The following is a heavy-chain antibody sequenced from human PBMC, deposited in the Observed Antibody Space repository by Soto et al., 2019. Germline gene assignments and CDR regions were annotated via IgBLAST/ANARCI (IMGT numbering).Heavy chain of an antibody. V-gene: IGHV1-18*01. CDR2: VSPYSGNT. J-gene: IGHJ6*01. CDR3: ARDFLTLSSWGSATTQFCCKGMAF. CDR1: RETNMSKA. Sequence: APRETNMSKAIWWPHQFNRKGREWMGRVSPYSGNTASAQKFQGRVTMTTDTSTNTAYMDLRNLRSDDTAVYFCARDFLTLSSWGSATTQFCCKGMAFWGKGTTVTVFS. D-gene: IGHD3-9*01.